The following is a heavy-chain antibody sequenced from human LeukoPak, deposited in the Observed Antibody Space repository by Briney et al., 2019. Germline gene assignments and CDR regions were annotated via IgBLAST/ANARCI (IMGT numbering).Heavy chain of an antibody. D-gene: IGHD6-13*01. Sequence: GGSLRFSCEASGFTFDDYAMHWVRQAPGKALKGVSGISWNSGSIGYADSVKGRFTISRDNAKNSLYLQMNSLRAEDTALYYCAKDSSSWYYFDYWGQGTLVTVSS. CDR1: GFTFDDYA. CDR2: ISWNSGSI. V-gene: IGHV3-9*01. CDR3: AKDSSSWYYFDY. J-gene: IGHJ4*02.